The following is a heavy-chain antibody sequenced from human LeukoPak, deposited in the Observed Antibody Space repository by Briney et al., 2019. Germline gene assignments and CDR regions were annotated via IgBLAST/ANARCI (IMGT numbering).Heavy chain of an antibody. V-gene: IGHV4-39*07. D-gene: IGHD2-21*01. Sequence: SETLSLTCTVSGGSMSSSSYYWGWIRQPPGKGLEWIGSIYYSGSTYYNPSLKSRVTISVDTSKNQFSLKLRSVTAADTAVYYCARVLGNWGGLEYWVQGTLVTVAS. CDR2: IYYSGST. CDR3: ARVLGNWGGLEY. J-gene: IGHJ4*02. CDR1: GGSMSSSSYY.